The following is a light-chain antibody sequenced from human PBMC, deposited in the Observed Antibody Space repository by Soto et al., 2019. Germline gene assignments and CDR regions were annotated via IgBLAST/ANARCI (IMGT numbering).Light chain of an antibody. CDR1: TGAVTNGHY. V-gene: IGLV7-46*01. Sequence: QAVVTQEPSLTVSPGGTVTLTCGSSTGAVTNGHYSYWFQQKPGQAPRTLIYHTSNKHSWTPARFSGSLLGGKAALTLSGAQPEDEAEYYCLLSYSGALVFGGGTKLTVL. CDR3: LLSYSGALV. CDR2: HTS. J-gene: IGLJ3*02.